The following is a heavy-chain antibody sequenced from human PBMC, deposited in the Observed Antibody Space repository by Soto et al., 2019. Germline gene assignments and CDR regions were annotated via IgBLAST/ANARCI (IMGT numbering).Heavy chain of an antibody. CDR1: GGSVRTYY. CDR2: IHHRGTT. V-gene: IGHV4-59*02. Sequence: QVQLQESGPGLVKPSETLSLTCTVSGGSVRTYYWTWIRQLPGKDLEWIGYIHHRGTTDYNPSLKSRVTMSVDTVKNQFSLNLISVTAADTAVYYCATGSASPTSDAFDIWGQGTLVTVSS. J-gene: IGHJ3*02. D-gene: IGHD2-15*01. CDR3: ATGSASPTSDAFDI.